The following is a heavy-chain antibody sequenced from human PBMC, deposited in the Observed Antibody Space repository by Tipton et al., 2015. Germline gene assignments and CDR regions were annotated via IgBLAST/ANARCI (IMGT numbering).Heavy chain of an antibody. Sequence: GSLRLSCAASGFIFSDFAMSWVRQAPGKGLQWVSSISGDGGRDTYYAEFVEGRFVISRDISTETLYLEMNSLRGDDTALYYCAKDVMFTGGETLDVWGQGTLVTVSS. CDR1: GFIFSDFA. CDR3: AKDVMFTGGETLDV. D-gene: IGHD2-8*02. J-gene: IGHJ3*01. CDR2: ISGDGGRDT. V-gene: IGHV3-23*01.